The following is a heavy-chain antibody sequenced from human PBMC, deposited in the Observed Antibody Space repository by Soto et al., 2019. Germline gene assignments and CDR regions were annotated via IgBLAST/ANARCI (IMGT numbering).Heavy chain of an antibody. J-gene: IGHJ5*02. CDR3: ARDHCTTTTCYTVWFDP. D-gene: IGHD2-2*02. V-gene: IGHV3-74*01. CDR2: INTDGITT. Sequence: GGSLRLSCAASGFTFSSSWMHWIRQAPGKGLVWVSRINTDGITTNYADSVKGRFTISRDNAMNTLYLQMNSLTAEDTAVYYCARDHCTTTTCYTVWFDPWGQGTLVTVSS. CDR1: GFTFSSSW.